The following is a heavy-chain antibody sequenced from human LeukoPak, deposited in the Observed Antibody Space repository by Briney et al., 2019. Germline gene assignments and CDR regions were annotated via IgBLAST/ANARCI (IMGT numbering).Heavy chain of an antibody. D-gene: IGHD4-17*01. J-gene: IGHJ4*02. V-gene: IGHV3-21*01. CDR1: GFNFNTYT. CDR2: ISSDSSYI. Sequence: GGSLRLSCAASGFNFNTYTMNWVRQAPGKGLEWVSSISSDSSYIYYADAVHGRFTVSRDNAKYSLYLQMNSLRAEDTAVYYCVRGTYGAYDYWGQGSLVTVSS. CDR3: VRGTYGAYDY.